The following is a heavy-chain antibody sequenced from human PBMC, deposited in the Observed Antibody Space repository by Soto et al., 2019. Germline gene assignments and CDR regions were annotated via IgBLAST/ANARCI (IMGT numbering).Heavy chain of an antibody. CDR1: GFTFSDYW. Sequence: PGVSLRLSCAASGFTFSDYWMSWVRQAPGKGLEWVAHIKEDGTRKHYGDSVKGRFTISRDNPKNSLYLQMDSLRAEDTAVYYCARSYCSGDCYLGSSYWGQGT. CDR2: IKEDGTRK. J-gene: IGHJ4*02. CDR3: ARSYCSGDCYLGSSY. V-gene: IGHV3-7*01. D-gene: IGHD2-21*02.